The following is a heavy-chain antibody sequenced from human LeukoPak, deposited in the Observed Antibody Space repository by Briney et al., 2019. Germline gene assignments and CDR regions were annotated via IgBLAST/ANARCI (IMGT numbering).Heavy chain of an antibody. CDR2: IIPILGIA. CDR1: GYTFTSYG. J-gene: IGHJ4*02. D-gene: IGHD1-26*01. V-gene: IGHV1-69*04. Sequence: SVTVSCKASGYTFTSYGISWVRQAPGQGLEWMGRIIPILGIANYAQKFQGRVTITADKSTSTAYMELSSLRSEDTAVYYCARIGSYFPLFDYWGQGTLVTVSS. CDR3: ARIGSYFPLFDY.